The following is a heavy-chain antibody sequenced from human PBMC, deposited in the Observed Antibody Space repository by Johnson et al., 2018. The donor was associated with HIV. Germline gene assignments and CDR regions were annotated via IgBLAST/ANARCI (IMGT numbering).Heavy chain of an antibody. CDR3: ARARVYCTNGVCYYDAFDI. CDR1: GFTFSDYY. J-gene: IGHJ3*02. CDR2: ISSTGSTI. Sequence: VQLVESGGGLGKPGGSLRLSCAASGFTFSDYYMNWLRQAPGKGLEWVSYISSTGSTIYYAESVKGRFTISRDNAKNSLYLQMNSLRGWDTAVYYCARARVYCTNGVCYYDAFDIWGQGTMVTVSA. V-gene: IGHV3-11*04. D-gene: IGHD2-8*01.